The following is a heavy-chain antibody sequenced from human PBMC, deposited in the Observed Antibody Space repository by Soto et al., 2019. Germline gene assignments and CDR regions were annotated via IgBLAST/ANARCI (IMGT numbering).Heavy chain of an antibody. CDR2: ISYDGSNK. J-gene: IGHJ6*02. D-gene: IGHD3-3*01. Sequence: QVQLVESGGGVVQPGRSLRLSCAASGFTFSSYGMHWVRQAPGKGLEWVAVISYDGSNKYYADSVKGRFTISRDNSKNTLYLQMHSLRAEDTAVYYCAKGTYYDFWSGYRGMDVWGQGTTVTVYS. CDR3: AKGTYYDFWSGYRGMDV. CDR1: GFTFSSYG. V-gene: IGHV3-30*18.